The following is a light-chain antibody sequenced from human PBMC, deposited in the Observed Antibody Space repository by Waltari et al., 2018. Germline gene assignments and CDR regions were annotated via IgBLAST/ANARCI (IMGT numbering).Light chain of an antibody. CDR3: QQRSDWPRT. CDR2: DAS. CDR1: QSTGTF. V-gene: IGKV3-11*01. J-gene: IGKJ1*01. Sequence: EIVLTQSPATLSLSPGDRATLSCRASQSTGTFLAWLQQKPGQAPSLLIYDASYRATDIPARFSGAGSGTDFTLTISSLEPEDFAVYFCQQRSDWPRTFGQGTRVEIK.